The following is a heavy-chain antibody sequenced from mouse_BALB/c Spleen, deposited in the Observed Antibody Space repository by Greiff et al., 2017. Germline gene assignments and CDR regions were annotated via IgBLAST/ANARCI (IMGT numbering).Heavy chain of an antibody. D-gene: IGHD2-3*01. CDR1: GYTFSSYW. J-gene: IGHJ3*01. CDR3: ALCHYDGYYDPFFAY. CDR2: ILPGSGST. V-gene: IGHV1-9*01. Sequence: QVQLQQSGAELMKPGASVKISCKATGYTFSSYWIEWVKQRPGHGLEWIGEILPGSGSTNYNEKFKGKATFTADTSSNTAYMQLSSLTSEDSAVYYCALCHYDGYYDPFFAYWGQGTLVTVSA.